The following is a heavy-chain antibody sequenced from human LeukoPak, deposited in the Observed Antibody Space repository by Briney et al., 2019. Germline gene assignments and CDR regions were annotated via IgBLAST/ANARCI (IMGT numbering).Heavy chain of an antibody. CDR2: INPSGGST. CDR3: ARGGHLLSFGELPLPSLTSDYNYYMDV. D-gene: IGHD3-10*01. CDR1: GYTFTDYY. V-gene: IGHV1-46*01. J-gene: IGHJ6*03. Sequence: ASVKVSCKASGYTFTDYYMHWVRQAPGQGLEWMGIINPSGGSTTYAQKFQGRVTMTRDMSTSTVYMELSSPRSEDTAVYHCARGGHLLSFGELPLPSLTSDYNYYMDVWGKGTTVTVSS.